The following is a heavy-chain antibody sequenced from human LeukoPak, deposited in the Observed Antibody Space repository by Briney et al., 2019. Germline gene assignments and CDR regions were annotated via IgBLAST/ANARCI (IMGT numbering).Heavy chain of an antibody. V-gene: IGHV3-30-3*01. CDR1: GFTFSTYA. CDR2: ISSDGNHK. D-gene: IGHD5-12*01. CDR3: ARDRLPPPGVYCFDP. J-gene: IGHJ5*02. Sequence: PGGSLRLSCAASGFTFSTYAMHWVRQAPGKGLEWVAAISSDGNHKHFADSVRGRFTISRDNSKNTLFLQMSSLRPDDTAVYYCARDRLPPPGVYCFDPWGQGTLVTVSS.